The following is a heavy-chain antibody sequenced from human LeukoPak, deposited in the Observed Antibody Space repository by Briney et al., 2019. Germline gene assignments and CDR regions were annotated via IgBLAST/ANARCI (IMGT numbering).Heavy chain of an antibody. CDR1: GFSLRTSGMC. J-gene: IGHJ5*02. Sequence: SGPTLVNPTQTLTLTCTFSGFSLRTSGMCVSWICQPPGKALEWLARIDWDNDKYYTTSLKTRLTISKDTSKNQVVLTMTNMDPVDTATYYCVRTRPVPGWFDPWGQGTLVTVSS. CDR2: IDWDNDK. V-gene: IGHV2-70*11. CDR3: VRTRPVPGWFDP.